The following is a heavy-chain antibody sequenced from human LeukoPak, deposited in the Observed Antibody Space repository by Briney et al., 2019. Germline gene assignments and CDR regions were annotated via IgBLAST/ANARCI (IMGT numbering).Heavy chain of an antibody. J-gene: IGHJ4*02. V-gene: IGHV3-30*02. CDR3: AKDRHPIIVVVPAATYFDY. Sequence: GGSLRLSCAASAFTFSNYGMHWVRQAPGKGLEWVAFIRYDGSNKYYADSVKGRFTISRDNSKNTLYLQMNSLRVEDTAVYYCAKDRHPIIVVVPAATYFDYWGQGTLVTVSS. CDR1: AFTFSNYG. D-gene: IGHD2-2*01. CDR2: IRYDGSNK.